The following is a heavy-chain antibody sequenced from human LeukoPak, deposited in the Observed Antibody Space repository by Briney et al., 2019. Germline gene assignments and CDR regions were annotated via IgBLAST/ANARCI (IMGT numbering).Heavy chain of an antibody. D-gene: IGHD6-19*01. V-gene: IGHV3-73*01. J-gene: IGHJ5*02. CDR3: TRLGSSGWYNWFDP. Sequence: GGSLRLSCAASGFTFSGSAMHWVRQASGKGLEWVGRIRSKANSYATAYAASVKGRFTISRDDSKNTAYLQMNSLKTEDTAVYYCTRLGSSGWYNWFDPWGQGTLLTVSS. CDR1: GFTFSGSA. CDR2: IRSKANSYAT.